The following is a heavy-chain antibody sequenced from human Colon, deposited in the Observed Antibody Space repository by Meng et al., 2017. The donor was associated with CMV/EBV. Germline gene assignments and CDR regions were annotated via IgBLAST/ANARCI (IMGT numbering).Heavy chain of an antibody. D-gene: IGHD6-13*01. J-gene: IGHJ4*02. CDR1: GGSLSGYY. CDR3: ASILFAAAAGGWGGY. V-gene: IGHV4-34*01. Sequence: QVQLQPWGAGLLKPSEPLSLLCAVYGGSLSGYYWSWIRQPPGKGLEWIGEINHSGSTNYNPSLKSRVTISVDTSKNQFSLKLSSVTAADTAVYYCASILFAAAAGGWGGYWGQGTLVTVSS. CDR2: INHSGST.